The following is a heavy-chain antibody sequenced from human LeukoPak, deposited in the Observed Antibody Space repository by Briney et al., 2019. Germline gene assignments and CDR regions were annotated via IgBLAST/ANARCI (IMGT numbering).Heavy chain of an antibody. CDR3: ARSPLLSYCSSTSCPNWFDP. V-gene: IGHV1-46*01. CDR1: GYTFTSYY. CDR2: INPTGGST. J-gene: IGHJ5*02. Sequence: ASVKVSCKASGYTFTSYYMHWVRQAPGQGLEWMGLINPTGGSTGYAQKFQGRVTMTRDMSTSTDYMELSSLRSDDTAVYYCARSPLLSYCSSTSCPNWFDPWGQGTLVTVSS. D-gene: IGHD2-2*01.